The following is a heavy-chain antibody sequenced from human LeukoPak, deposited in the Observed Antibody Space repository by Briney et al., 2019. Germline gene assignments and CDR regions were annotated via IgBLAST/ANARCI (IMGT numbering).Heavy chain of an antibody. D-gene: IGHD3-10*01. CDR1: GFTFSSYG. CDR3: AKDHYYGSGSYYSVPTWESPFDY. J-gene: IGHJ4*02. Sequence: GGSLRLSCAASGFTFSSYGMHWVRQAPGKGLEWVAFIRYDGSNKYYADSVKGRFTISRDNSKNTLYLQMNSLRAEDTAVYYCAKDHYYGSGSYYSVPTWESPFDYWGQGTLVTVSS. V-gene: IGHV3-30*02. CDR2: IRYDGSNK.